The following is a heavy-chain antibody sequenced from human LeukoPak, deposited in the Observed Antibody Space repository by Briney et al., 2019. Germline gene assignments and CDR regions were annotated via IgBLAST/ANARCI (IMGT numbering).Heavy chain of an antibody. D-gene: IGHD3-10*01. J-gene: IGHJ4*02. CDR1: GFTFSSYD. V-gene: IGHV3-23*01. CDR3: AKNTVPYGSGPLGFDY. CDR2: ISGSGGST. Sequence: GGSLRLSCAACGFTFSSYDMRGVRQARGKGGEGVSAISGSGGSTYYADSVKGRFTISRDNSKNTLYLQMNSLRAEHTAVYYCAKNTVPYGSGPLGFDYWGQGTLVTVSS.